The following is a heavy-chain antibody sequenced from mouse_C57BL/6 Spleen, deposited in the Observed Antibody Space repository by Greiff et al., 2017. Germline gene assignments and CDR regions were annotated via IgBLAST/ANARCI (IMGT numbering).Heavy chain of an antibody. CDR2: IDPYDSGT. CDR3: ARRTTGWNFDV. Sequence: QVKLQQPGAELVRPGSSVKLSCTATGYTFTSYWMLWVKQRPIQGLERNGNIDPYDSGTHYNQPFQNKATLTVDKSSSTAYMQLSSLTSEDSAVYYCARRTTGWNFDVWGPGTTVTVSA. V-gene: IGHV1-52*01. CDR1: GYTFTSYW. D-gene: IGHD1-1*01. J-gene: IGHJ1*01.